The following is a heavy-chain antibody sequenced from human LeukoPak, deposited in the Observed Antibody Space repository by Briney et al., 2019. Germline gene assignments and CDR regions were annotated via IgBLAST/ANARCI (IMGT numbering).Heavy chain of an antibody. CDR3: VKERDRGIEVADDFDY. CDR1: GFTFSMYS. Sequence: GGSLRLSCEGTGFTFSMYSMAWVRQAPGKGLEWVSVINDRGGYIQDADSVKGQFTISRDNSQNTLFLQMNSLRDEDTAVYYCVKERDRGIEVADDFDYWGQGTLVTVSS. CDR2: INDRGGYI. D-gene: IGHD6-19*01. V-gene: IGHV3-23*01. J-gene: IGHJ4*02.